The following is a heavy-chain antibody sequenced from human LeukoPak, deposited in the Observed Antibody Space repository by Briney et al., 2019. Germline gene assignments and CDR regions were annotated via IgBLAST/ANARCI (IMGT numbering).Heavy chain of an antibody. CDR1: GFSFSSYW. CDR3: ARGGGHLDC. Sequence: GGSLRLSCAASGFSFSSYWMSWVRQAPWKGLEWVANIKQDGSDKYYLTSVRGRFTISRDNAKNSLFLQMNSLRVEDTAVYYCARGGGHLDCWGQGTLVTVSS. D-gene: IGHD4-23*01. CDR2: IKQDGSDK. V-gene: IGHV3-7*03. J-gene: IGHJ4*02.